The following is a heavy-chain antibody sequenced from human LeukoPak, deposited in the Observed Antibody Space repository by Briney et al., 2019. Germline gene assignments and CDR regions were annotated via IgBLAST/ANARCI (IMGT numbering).Heavy chain of an antibody. V-gene: IGHV3-30-3*01. J-gene: IGHJ4*02. CDR1: GFTFNAYA. Sequence: GGSLRLSCTASGFTFNAYAMHWVRQAPGKGLEGVAGISFDGTNKYYADSVKGRFSISRDNSKNTLFLQMNSLRADDTAVYYCARGFYGSGSYLDYWGQGTLVTVSS. CDR2: ISFDGTNK. CDR3: ARGFYGSGSYLDY. D-gene: IGHD3-10*01.